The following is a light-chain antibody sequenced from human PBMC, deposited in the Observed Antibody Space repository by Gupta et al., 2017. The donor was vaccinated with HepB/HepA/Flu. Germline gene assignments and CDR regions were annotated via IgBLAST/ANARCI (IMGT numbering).Light chain of an antibody. CDR3: SSYTSSSTLVV. J-gene: IGLJ2*01. CDR1: SSDVGGYNY. CDR2: DVS. Sequence: SALTPPAPVSGSPGQSITISCTGTSSDVGGYNYVSWYQQHPGKAPKLMIYDVSNRPSGVSNRFSGSKSGNTASLTISGLQAEDEADYYCSSYTSSSTLVVFGGGTKLTVL. V-gene: IGLV2-14*03.